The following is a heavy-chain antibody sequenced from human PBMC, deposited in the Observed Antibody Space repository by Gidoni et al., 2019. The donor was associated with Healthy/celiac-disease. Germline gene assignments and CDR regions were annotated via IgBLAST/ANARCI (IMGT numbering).Heavy chain of an antibody. J-gene: IGHJ4*02. CDR2: IKSKTDGGTT. CDR3: TTDRGEYSSPNFDY. V-gene: IGHV3-15*01. Sequence: EVQLVESGGGLVKPGGSLRLSCAASGFTFSNAWMSWVRQAPGKGLEWVGRIKSKTDGGTTDYAAPVKGRFTISRDDSKNTLYLQMNSLKTEDTAVYYCTTDRGEYSSPNFDYWGQGTLVTVSS. D-gene: IGHD6-6*01. CDR1: GFTFSNAW.